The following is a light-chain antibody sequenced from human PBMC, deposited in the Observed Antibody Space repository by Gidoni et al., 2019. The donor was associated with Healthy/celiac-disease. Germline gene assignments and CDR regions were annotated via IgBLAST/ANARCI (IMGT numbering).Light chain of an antibody. V-gene: IGLV1-47*01. CDR2: RNN. CDR1: SSNIGSNY. Sequence: QSVLTQPPSASGTPGQRVTISCSGSSSNIGSNYVYWYQQLPGTAPKLLIYRNNQRPSGVPDRFSGSKSGTSASLAISGLRSEDEADYYCAAWDDSVSEFGGGTKLTVL. J-gene: IGLJ2*01. CDR3: AAWDDSVSE.